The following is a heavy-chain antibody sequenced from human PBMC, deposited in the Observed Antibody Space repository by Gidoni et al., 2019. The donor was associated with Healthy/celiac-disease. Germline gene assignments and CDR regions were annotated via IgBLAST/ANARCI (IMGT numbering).Heavy chain of an antibody. D-gene: IGHD2-21*01. CDR1: GGSISSSNW. V-gene: IGHV4-4*02. CDR3: AGGWGSRPYWYFDL. CDR2: IYHSGGT. Sequence: QVQLQESGPGLVKPSGTLSLTCAVSGGSISSSNWWSWVRQPPGKGLEWIGEIYHSGGTNYNPSLKSRVTISVDKSKTQFSLKLSSLTAADTAVYYCAGGWGSRPYWYFDLWGRGTLVTVSS. J-gene: IGHJ2*01.